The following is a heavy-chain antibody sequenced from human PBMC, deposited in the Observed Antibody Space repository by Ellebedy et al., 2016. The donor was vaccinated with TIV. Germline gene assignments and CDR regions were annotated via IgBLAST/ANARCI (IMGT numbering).Heavy chain of an antibody. CDR2: IIPIFGTA. Sequence: SVKVSXKASRGTFSSYAISWVRQAPGQGLEWMGGIIPIFGTANYAQKFQGRVTITADESTSTAYMELSSLRSEDTAVYYCTRDSSPPLDYWGQGTLVTVSS. CDR1: RGTFSSYA. CDR3: TRDSSPPLDY. J-gene: IGHJ4*02. V-gene: IGHV1-69*13. D-gene: IGHD6-6*01.